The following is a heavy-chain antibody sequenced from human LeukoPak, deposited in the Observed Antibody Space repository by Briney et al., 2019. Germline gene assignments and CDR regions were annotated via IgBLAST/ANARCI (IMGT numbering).Heavy chain of an antibody. V-gene: IGHV1-18*01. D-gene: IGHD3-22*01. CDR2: ISAYNGNT. CDR3: ARGPGTYYYDSSGDY. Sequence: ASVKVSCKASGYTFTSYGISWVRQAPGQGLEWMGWISAYNGNTNYAQKLQGRVTMTTDTSTSTAYMELRSLRSDDTAVYYCARGPGTYYYDSSGDYWGQGTLVTVSS. CDR1: GYTFTSYG. J-gene: IGHJ4*02.